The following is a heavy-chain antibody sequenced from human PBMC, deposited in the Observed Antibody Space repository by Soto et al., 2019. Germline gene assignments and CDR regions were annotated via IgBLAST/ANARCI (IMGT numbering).Heavy chain of an antibody. CDR3: ARDRWELGYNWFDP. CDR1: GGSISSGGYY. V-gene: IGHV4-31*03. J-gene: IGHJ5*02. D-gene: IGHD1-26*01. CDR2: IYYSGST. Sequence: SETLSLTCTVSGGSISSGGYYWSWIRQHPGKGLEWIGYIYYSGSTYYNPSLKSRVTISVDTSKNQFSLKLSSVTAADTAVYYCARDRWELGYNWFDPWGQGTXVTVSS.